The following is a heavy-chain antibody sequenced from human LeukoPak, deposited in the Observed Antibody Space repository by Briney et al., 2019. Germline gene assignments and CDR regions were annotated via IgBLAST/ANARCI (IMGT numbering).Heavy chain of an antibody. D-gene: IGHD4-17*01. CDR3: ARLLYDFGDHHIDF. V-gene: IGHV4-39*02. CDR1: GASIRNISHY. Sequence: SETLSLTCTVSGASIRNISHYWAWIRQPPGKGLEWIGNVYYNGDTYSNPSLKSRVTQSIETSKSHFSLKLSSATAADTAVYYCARLLYDFGDHHIDFWGPGTLVTVSS. CDR2: VYYNGDT. J-gene: IGHJ4*02.